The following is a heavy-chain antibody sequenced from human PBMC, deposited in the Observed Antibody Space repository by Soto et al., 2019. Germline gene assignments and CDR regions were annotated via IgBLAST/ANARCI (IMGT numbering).Heavy chain of an antibody. D-gene: IGHD3-9*01. V-gene: IGHV3-21*01. CDR2: ISSSSSYI. Sequence: GGSLRLSCAASGFTFSSYSMNWVRQAPGKGLESVSSISSSSSYIYYADSVKGRFTISRDNAKNSLYLQMNSLRAEDTAVYYCASELRYFDWNNVDDYWGQGTLVTVSS. J-gene: IGHJ4*02. CDR1: GFTFSSYS. CDR3: ASELRYFDWNNVDDY.